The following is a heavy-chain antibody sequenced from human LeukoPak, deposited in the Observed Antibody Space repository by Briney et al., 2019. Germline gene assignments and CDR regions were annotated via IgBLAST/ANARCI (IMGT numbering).Heavy chain of an antibody. CDR2: ISGSGGST. Sequence: PGGSLRLSCAASGFTFSSYAMSWVRQAPGKGLEWVSAISGSGGSTYYADSVKGRFTISRDNSKNTLYLQMNSLRAEDTAVYYCAKDGGSQRELLLWFGELLPIFDYWGQGTLVTVSS. CDR3: AKDGGSQRELLLWFGELLPIFDY. J-gene: IGHJ4*02. D-gene: IGHD3-10*01. V-gene: IGHV3-23*01. CDR1: GFTFSSYA.